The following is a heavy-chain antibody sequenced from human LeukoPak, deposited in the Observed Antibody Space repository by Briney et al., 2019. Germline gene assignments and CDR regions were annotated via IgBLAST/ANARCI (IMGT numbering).Heavy chain of an antibody. CDR2: MNPNSGNT. V-gene: IGHV1-8*01. J-gene: IGHJ5*02. CDR1: GYTFTSYD. D-gene: IGHD5-12*01. CDR3: ARLLRGYSDNWFDP. Sequence: ASVKVSCKASGYTFTSYDINWVRQATGQGLEWMGWMNPNSGNTGYAQKFQGRVTITADESTSTAYMELSSLRSEDTAVYYCARLLRGYSDNWFDPWGQGTLVTVSS.